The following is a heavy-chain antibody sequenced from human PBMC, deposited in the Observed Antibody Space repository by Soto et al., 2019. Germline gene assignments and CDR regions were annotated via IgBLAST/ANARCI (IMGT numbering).Heavy chain of an antibody. V-gene: IGHV4-31*03. CDR3: ARGSDQYDSSDLGS. CDR1: GGSISSGGYY. J-gene: IGHJ4*02. CDR2: IYYSGST. Sequence: SSETLSLTCTVSGGSISSGGYYWSWIRQHPGKGLEWIGYIYYSGSTYYNPSLKSRVTISVDTSKNQFSLKLSSVTAADTAVYYCARGSDQYDSSDLGSWGQGTLVTVSS. D-gene: IGHD3-22*01.